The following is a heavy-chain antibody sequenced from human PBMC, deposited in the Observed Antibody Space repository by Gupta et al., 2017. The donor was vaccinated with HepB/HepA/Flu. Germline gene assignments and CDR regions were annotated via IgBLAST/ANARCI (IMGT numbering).Heavy chain of an antibody. V-gene: IGHV4-39*01. D-gene: IGHD3-22*01. CDR1: GGSISSSSYY. J-gene: IGHJ5*02. CDR3: ARHLFSAVSKYYDSRVVNWFDP. CDR2: IYYSGST. Sequence: QLQLQESGPGLVKPSETPSLTCTVPGGSISSSSYYWGWIRKPPGQGLEWIGSIYYSGSTYYNPSLKSRVTISVDTSKNQFSLKLSSVTAADTAVYYCARHLFSAVSKYYDSRVVNWFDPWGQGTLVTVSS.